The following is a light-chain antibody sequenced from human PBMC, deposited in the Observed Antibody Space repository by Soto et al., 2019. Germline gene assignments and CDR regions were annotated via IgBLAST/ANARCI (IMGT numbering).Light chain of an antibody. CDR3: QQYDNWWT. J-gene: IGKJ1*01. CDR2: AAS. Sequence: EIVMTQSPATLSVSPGERATLSRRASQSVSSNLAWYQQKPGQAPRVLIYAASTRATGIPDRFSGSGSGTEFTLTISSLHSEDFGVYYCQQYDNWWTFGQGTKVVIK. V-gene: IGKV3-15*01. CDR1: QSVSSN.